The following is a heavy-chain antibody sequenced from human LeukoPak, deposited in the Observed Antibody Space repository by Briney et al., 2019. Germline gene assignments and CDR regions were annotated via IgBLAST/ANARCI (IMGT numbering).Heavy chain of an antibody. D-gene: IGHD3-22*01. Sequence: GESLKVSCQASAYSFTSYWIGWVRQMPGKGLEWMGIIYPGDSDTRYSPSFQGQVTISADKSISTAYLQWSSLKASDTAMYYCATGTVYYYDSSGYYNDYWGQGTLVTVSS. CDR3: ATGTVYYYDSSGYYNDY. V-gene: IGHV5-51*01. J-gene: IGHJ4*02. CDR2: IYPGDSDT. CDR1: AYSFTSYW.